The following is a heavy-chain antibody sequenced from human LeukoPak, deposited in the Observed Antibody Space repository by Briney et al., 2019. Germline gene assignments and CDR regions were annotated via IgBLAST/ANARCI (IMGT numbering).Heavy chain of an antibody. J-gene: IGHJ4*02. D-gene: IGHD4-23*01. Sequence: PGRSLRLSCAASGFTFSSYAMHWVRQAPGKGLEWVAVISYDGSNKYYADSVKGRFTISRDNSKNTLYLQMNSLRAEDTAVYYCARAPTTVVTLGDYWGQGTPVTVSS. CDR2: ISYDGSNK. CDR3: ARAPTTVVTLGDY. V-gene: IGHV3-30-3*01. CDR1: GFTFSSYA.